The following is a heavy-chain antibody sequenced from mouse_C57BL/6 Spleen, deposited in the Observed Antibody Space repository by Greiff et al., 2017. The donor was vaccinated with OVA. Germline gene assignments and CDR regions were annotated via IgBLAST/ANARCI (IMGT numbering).Heavy chain of an antibody. D-gene: IGHD2-5*01. J-gene: IGHJ1*03. CDR2: IYPGDGDT. CDR1: GYAFSSSW. Sequence: QVQLKQSGPELVKPGASVKISCKASGYAFSSSWMNWVKQRPGKGLEWIGRIYPGDGDTNYNGKFKGKATLTADKSSSTAYMQRSSLTSEDSAVYFCAGGAYYSNYDWYFDVWGTGTTVTVSS. CDR3: AGGAYYSNYDWYFDV. V-gene: IGHV1-82*01.